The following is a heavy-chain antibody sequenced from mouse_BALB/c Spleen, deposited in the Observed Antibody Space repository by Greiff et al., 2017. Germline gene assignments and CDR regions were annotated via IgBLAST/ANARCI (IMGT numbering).Heavy chain of an antibody. CDR3: ARGWQYYFDY. CDR1: GYTFTSYW. V-gene: IGHV1S81*02. Sequence: QVQLKQPGAELVKPGASVKLSCKASGYTFTSYWMHWVKQRPGQGLEWIGEINPSNGRTNYNEKFKSKATLTVDKSSSTAYMQLSSLTSEDSAVYYCARGWQYYFDYWGQGTTLTVSS. D-gene: IGHD1-1*02. CDR2: INPSNGRT. J-gene: IGHJ2*01.